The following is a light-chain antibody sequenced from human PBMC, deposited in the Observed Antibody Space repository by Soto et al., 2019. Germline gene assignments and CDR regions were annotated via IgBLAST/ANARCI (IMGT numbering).Light chain of an antibody. J-gene: IGKJ1*01. CDR1: QSVSSN. CDR3: QQYNTCPLT. V-gene: IGKV3-15*01. Sequence: EIVMTQSPATLSVSLGERATLSCRASQSVSSNLAWYQQKPGQAPRLLIYGASSRATGIPARFSGSGSGTDFIVTISSLQPEDFAVYYCQQYNTCPLTFGQGTNVDIK. CDR2: GAS.